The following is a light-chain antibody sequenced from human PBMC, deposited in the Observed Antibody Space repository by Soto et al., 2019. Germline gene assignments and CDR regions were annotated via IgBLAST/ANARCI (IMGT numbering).Light chain of an antibody. V-gene: IGKV1-5*03. Sequence: DIQMTQSPSTLSASVGDRVTITCRASQSISSWLAWYQQIPGKAPKLLIYKASSLESGVPSRFSGSGSGTEFTLTISSLQPDDFATYYCQHYNSYPWTFGQGTKVDIK. CDR3: QHYNSYPWT. CDR2: KAS. CDR1: QSISSW. J-gene: IGKJ1*01.